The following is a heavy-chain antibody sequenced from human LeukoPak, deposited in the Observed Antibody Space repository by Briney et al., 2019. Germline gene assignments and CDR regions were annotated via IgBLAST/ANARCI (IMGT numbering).Heavy chain of an antibody. Sequence: GGSLRLSCVASGITYEDYAFSCVRQAPGKGLEWVSVISGGGRSTSYADSLKGRLTLSRDNSKNTLYLQMNSRRDEDTAVYYCAQLDVLRSDYFESWGQGTLVTVSS. CDR3: AQLDVLRSDYFES. V-gene: IGHV3-23*01. CDR1: GITYEDYA. J-gene: IGHJ4*02. D-gene: IGHD3-22*01. CDR2: ISGGGRST.